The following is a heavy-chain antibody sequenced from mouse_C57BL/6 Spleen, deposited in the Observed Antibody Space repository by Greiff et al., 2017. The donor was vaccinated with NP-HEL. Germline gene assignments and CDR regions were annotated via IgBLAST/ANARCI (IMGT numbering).Heavy chain of an antibody. J-gene: IGHJ4*01. CDR3: ARGTTVVEGYAMDY. CDR1: GYTFTSYW. D-gene: IGHD1-1*01. CDR2: IDPSDSYT. Sequence: VQLQQPGAELVRPGTSVKLSCKASGYTFTSYWMHWVKQRPGQGLEWIGVIDPSDSYTNYNQKFKGKATLTVDTSSSTAYMQLSSLTSEDSAVYYCARGTTVVEGYAMDYWGQGTSVTVSS. V-gene: IGHV1-59*01.